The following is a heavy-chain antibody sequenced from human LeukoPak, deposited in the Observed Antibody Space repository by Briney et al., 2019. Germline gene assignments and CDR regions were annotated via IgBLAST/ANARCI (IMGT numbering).Heavy chain of an antibody. D-gene: IGHD5-12*01. CDR3: ARATTLMVASPFDF. CDR1: GYTFTSYG. CDR2: ISGYNGKT. J-gene: IGHJ4*02. V-gene: IGHV1-18*01. Sequence: SVKASCKASGYTFTSYGFSRVRHAPGQGLEWMGWISGYNGKTNYAQKFQGRLTMTTDTSTSTAYMELRSLRSDDTAVYHCARATTLMVASPFDFWGQGTLVTVSS.